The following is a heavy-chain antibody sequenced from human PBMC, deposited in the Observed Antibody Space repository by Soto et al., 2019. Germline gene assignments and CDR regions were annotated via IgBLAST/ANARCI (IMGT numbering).Heavy chain of an antibody. D-gene: IGHD2-8*01. CDR1: GFTFTSSA. V-gene: IGHV1-58*01. J-gene: IGHJ4*02. Sequence: SVKVSCRASGFTFTSSAVQGVRQARGQRLEWIGWVGVGSGNRHYAQKFQERVTITRDMSKNTAYMELSSLRSEDTAVYYCAALGVNFDHWGQGTLVTGSS. CDR3: AALGVNFDH. CDR2: VGVGSGNR.